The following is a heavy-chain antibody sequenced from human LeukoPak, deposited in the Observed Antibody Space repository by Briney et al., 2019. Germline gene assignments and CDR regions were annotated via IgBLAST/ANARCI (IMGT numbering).Heavy chain of an antibody. D-gene: IGHD3-22*01. J-gene: IGHJ4*02. Sequence: SVKLSCNASGGTFSSYAISWERQPPGQGLEWMGGIIPIFGTANYAQKFQGRVTITTDESTSTAYMELSSLRSEDTAVYYCARVNSRYDSSGGYFDYWGQGTLVTVSS. V-gene: IGHV1-69*05. CDR1: GGTFSSYA. CDR3: ARVNSRYDSSGGYFDY. CDR2: IIPIFGTA.